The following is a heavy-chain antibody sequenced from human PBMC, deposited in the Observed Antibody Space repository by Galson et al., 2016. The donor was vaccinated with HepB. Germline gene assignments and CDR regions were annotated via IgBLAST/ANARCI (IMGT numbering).Heavy chain of an antibody. D-gene: IGHD3-3*01. CDR1: GFPFSSYA. Sequence: SLRLSCAASGFPFSSYAIYWVRQAPGKGLEFVSAITIYGGRTHYADSVKGRFTISRDDSKNTLNLQMSRLRTEDTAVYYCVRGRVNDFWSGYTERATHYFDSWGQGNLVTVSS. J-gene: IGHJ4*02. V-gene: IGHV3-64D*06. CDR3: VRGRVNDFWSGYTERATHYFDS. CDR2: ITIYGGRT.